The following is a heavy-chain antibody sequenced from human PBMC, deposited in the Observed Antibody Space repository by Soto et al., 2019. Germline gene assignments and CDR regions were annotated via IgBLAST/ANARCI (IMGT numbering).Heavy chain of an antibody. V-gene: IGHV1-69*01. CDR3: ARPAAVSATPLRFDP. CDR1: KGTFNRDA. Sequence: QEQLVQSGAEVKKPGSSVRVSCKASKGTFNRDAITWVRQVPGQGLEWMGGIIPMFGTADYAQKFQGRVTITADESTGTAYRELRSLRSEDTAVHCCARPAAVSATPLRFDPCAQGTLVTVSS. J-gene: IGHJ5*02. CDR2: IIPMFGTA. D-gene: IGHD2-2*01.